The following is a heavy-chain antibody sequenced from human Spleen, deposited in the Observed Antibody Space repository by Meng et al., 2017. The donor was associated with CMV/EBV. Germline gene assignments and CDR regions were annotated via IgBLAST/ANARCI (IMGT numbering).Heavy chain of an antibody. CDR3: ARGGPWYGSGINWFDP. D-gene: IGHD3-10*01. CDR2: INPSGGST. V-gene: IGHV1-46*01. Sequence: ASVKVSCKASGYTFTSYYMHWVRQAPGQGLEWMGIINPSGGSTSYAQKFQGRVTMTRDTSTSTVYMELSSLRSDDTAVYYCARGGPWYGSGINWFDPWGQGTLVTVS. CDR1: GYTFTSYY. J-gene: IGHJ5*02.